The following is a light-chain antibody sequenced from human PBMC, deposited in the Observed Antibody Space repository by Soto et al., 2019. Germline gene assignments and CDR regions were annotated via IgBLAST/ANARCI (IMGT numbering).Light chain of an antibody. CDR1: CSDVGFYSY. CDR2: DVA. CDR3: SSYTRSGTPV. V-gene: IGLV2-14*03. Sequence: QSALTRPASVSEYPGQSIIISCTGTCSDVGFYSYVSWYRHHPGNAPKLLIYDVANRPSGVSNRFSGSKSDNTAYLSISGLQAEDEADYYCSSYTRSGTPVFGGGTKVTVL. J-gene: IGLJ3*02.